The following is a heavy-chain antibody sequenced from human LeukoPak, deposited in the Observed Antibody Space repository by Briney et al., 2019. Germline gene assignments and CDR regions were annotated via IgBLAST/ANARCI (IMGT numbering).Heavy chain of an antibody. D-gene: IGHD3-22*01. J-gene: IGHJ3*02. CDR3: ATRYYYDSGRPFDI. CDR1: GVSINSYY. V-gene: IGHV4-59*08. CDR2: IYYSGTT. Sequence: SETLSLTCTVSGVSINSYYWGWIRQPPGQGLKWIGFIYYSGTTNYNPSLKSRVTISIDTSKNHFSLKLSSVTAADTAVYYCATRYYYDSGRPFDIWGQGTMVTVSS.